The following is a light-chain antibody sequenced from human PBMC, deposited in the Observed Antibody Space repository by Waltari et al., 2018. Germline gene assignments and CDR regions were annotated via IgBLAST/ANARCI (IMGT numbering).Light chain of an antibody. J-gene: IGKJ5*01. CDR1: QSVSSN. V-gene: IGKV3-15*01. Sequence: EIVMTQSQATLSVSPGERAPLSCRASQSVSSNLAWYQQKPGQAPRLLIYGTSTRATGIPARFSGSGSGTEFTLTISSMQSEDFAVYYCQQYNNWPPTFGQGTRLEIK. CDR2: GTS. CDR3: QQYNNWPPT.